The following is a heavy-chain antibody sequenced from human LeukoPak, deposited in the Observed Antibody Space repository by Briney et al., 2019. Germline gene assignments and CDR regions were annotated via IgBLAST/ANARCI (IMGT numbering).Heavy chain of an antibody. V-gene: IGHV3-23*01. Sequence: GGSLRLSCAASGFTFSNYAMSWVRQAPGKGLEWVSGIGGSGGSTNYADSVKGRFTISRDNSKNTLYLQMNSLRAEDTAVYYCSLSGDNDAFDIWGQGTKVTVSS. D-gene: IGHD3-10*01. J-gene: IGHJ3*02. CDR1: GFTFSNYA. CDR3: SLSGDNDAFDI. CDR2: IGGSGGST.